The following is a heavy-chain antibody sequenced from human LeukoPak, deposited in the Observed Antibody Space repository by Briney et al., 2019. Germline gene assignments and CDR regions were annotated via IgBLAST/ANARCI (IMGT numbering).Heavy chain of an antibody. CDR1: VFPFSAYA. V-gene: IGHV3-48*01. CDR3: AKERDYGPADY. J-gene: IGHJ4*02. Sequence: PGGSLRLSCTASVFPFSAYAMNWVRQAPGKGLEWISYISNSGSTIYYADSAKGRFTISRDNAKNSLYLQMNSLRAEDTAIYYCAKERDYGPADYWGQGTLVTVSS. CDR2: ISNSGSTI. D-gene: IGHD4/OR15-4a*01.